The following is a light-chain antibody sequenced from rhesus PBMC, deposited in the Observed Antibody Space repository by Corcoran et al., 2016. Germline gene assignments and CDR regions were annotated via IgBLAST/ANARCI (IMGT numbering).Light chain of an antibody. CDR3: QQYSSSPPWT. V-gene: IGKV1-22*01. Sequence: DIQMTQSPSSLSASVGDTVTITCRASQSISSWLAWYQQKPGKAPKLLIYKASTLQSGDPTRFSGRGSGTEFTRTISSLQAEDFATYYCQQYSSSPPWTFGQGTKVEIK. J-gene: IGKJ1*01. CDR2: KAS. CDR1: QSISSW.